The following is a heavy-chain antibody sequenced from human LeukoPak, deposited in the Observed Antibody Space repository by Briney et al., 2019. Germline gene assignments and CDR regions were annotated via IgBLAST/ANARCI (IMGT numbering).Heavy chain of an antibody. V-gene: IGHV1-18*01. CDR3: ARDHSSSGQLFDY. Sequence: ASVKVSCKASGYTFTTYGFSWVRQAPGQGLEWMGWISAYNGDTNYPQKLQGRLTMTTDTSTSTAYMELRSLTSDDTAVYYCARDHSSSGQLFDYWGQGTLVTVSS. J-gene: IGHJ4*02. D-gene: IGHD6-13*01. CDR1: GYTFTTYG. CDR2: ISAYNGDT.